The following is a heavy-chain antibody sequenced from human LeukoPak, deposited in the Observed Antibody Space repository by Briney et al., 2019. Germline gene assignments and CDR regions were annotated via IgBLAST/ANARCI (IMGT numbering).Heavy chain of an antibody. D-gene: IGHD4-23*01. CDR3: AKDSAHDFGGDSVPGAFDI. CDR1: GFTFSTYG. V-gene: IGHV3-30*02. CDR2: LRYDGSNK. J-gene: IGHJ3*02. Sequence: PGRSLRLSCAASGFTFSTYGFHWVRQAPGKGLEWLAFLRYDGSNKYYADSLKGRFTISRDNSKNTVYLQMNSLRAEDTALYFCAKDSAHDFGGDSVPGAFDIWGQGTMVTVSS.